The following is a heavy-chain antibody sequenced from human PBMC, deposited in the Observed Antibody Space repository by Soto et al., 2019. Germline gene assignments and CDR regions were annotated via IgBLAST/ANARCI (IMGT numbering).Heavy chain of an antibody. Sequence: PGGSLRLSCAASGFSFSSYGIHWVRQAPGKGLERVPVISYDGRNKYYEDSVKGRFTISRDNSKNTLHLQMNSLRAEDTAVYYCAKDTAMATYYYYGMDVWGQGTTVTVSS. D-gene: IGHD5-18*01. CDR2: ISYDGRNK. CDR3: AKDTAMATYYYYGMDV. V-gene: IGHV3-30*18. CDR1: GFSFSSYG. J-gene: IGHJ6*02.